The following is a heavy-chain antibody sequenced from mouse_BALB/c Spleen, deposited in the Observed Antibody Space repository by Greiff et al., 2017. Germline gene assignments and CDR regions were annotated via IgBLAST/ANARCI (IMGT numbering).Heavy chain of an antibody. D-gene: IGHD2-4*01. CDR1: GYSFTGYF. J-gene: IGHJ3*01. Sequence: VQLQQSGPELVKPGASVKISCKASGYSFTGYFMNWVKQSHGKSLEWIGRINPYNGDTYYNQKFKGKATLTVDKSSSTAHMELLSLTSEDSAVYYCGSGDYDVEGVFAYWGQGTLVTVSA. CDR2: INPYNGDT. CDR3: GSGDYDVEGVFAY. V-gene: IGHV1-37*01.